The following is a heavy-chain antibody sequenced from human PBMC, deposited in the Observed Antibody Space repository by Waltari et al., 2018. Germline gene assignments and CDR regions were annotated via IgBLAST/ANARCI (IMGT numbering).Heavy chain of an antibody. J-gene: IGHJ4*02. CDR2: MNLKGDKV. CDR1: GFTFDDYG. D-gene: IGHD3-22*01. CDR3: ARGGDSSWPR. Sequence: VESGGGVIRPGGSLRLSCEASGFTFDDYGMSWVRQGPGKGLVWIAGMNLKGDKVAYGAAVRGRFIISRDNAKNLLYLQMNTVGLDDTALYYCARGGDSSWPRWGQGTLVTVSA. V-gene: IGHV3-20*04.